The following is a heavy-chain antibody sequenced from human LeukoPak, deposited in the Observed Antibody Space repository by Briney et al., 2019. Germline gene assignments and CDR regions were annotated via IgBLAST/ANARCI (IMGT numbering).Heavy chain of an antibody. Sequence: SETLSLTCTVSGGSISSSSYYWGWIRQPPGKGLEWIGSIYYSGSTYYNPSLKSRVTISVDTSKNQFSLKLSSVTAADTAVYYCARDLGGYPFFMDVWGRGTTVIVSS. CDR2: IYYSGST. D-gene: IGHD2-15*01. CDR1: GGSISSSSYY. CDR3: ARDLGGYPFFMDV. V-gene: IGHV4-39*07. J-gene: IGHJ6*03.